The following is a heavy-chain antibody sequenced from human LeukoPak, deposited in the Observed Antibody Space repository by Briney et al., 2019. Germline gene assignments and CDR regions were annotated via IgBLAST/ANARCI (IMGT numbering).Heavy chain of an antibody. Sequence: ASVKVSCKASGYTFTVYYMHWVRQAPGQGLEWMGRINPNSGGTNYAQKFQGRVTMTRDTSISTAYMELSRLRSDDTAVYYCARDPMELPDHYYYYYGMDVWGQGTTVTVSS. CDR3: ARDPMELPDHYYYYYGMDV. CDR1: GYTFTVYY. CDR2: INPNSGGT. V-gene: IGHV1-2*06. D-gene: IGHD1-7*01. J-gene: IGHJ6*02.